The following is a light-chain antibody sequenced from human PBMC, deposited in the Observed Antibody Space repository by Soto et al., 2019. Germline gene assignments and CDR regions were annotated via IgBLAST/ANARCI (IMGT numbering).Light chain of an antibody. V-gene: IGLV2-14*01. CDR1: NSDIGTYNF. CDR3: TSYTTDTALV. J-gene: IGLJ1*01. CDR2: EVT. Sequence: QSALTQPASVSGSPGQSITISCTGTNSDIGTYNFVSWYQRPPGKAPKLLIYEVTNRLSGVSSRFSGSKSGSTASLTISGLQAEDEGDYYCTSYTTDTALVFGTGTKLTVL.